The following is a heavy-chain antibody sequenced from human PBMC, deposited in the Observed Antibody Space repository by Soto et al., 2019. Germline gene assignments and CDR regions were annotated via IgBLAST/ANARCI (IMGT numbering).Heavy chain of an antibody. CDR3: ARQGVTHYAMDA. J-gene: IGHJ6*02. Sequence: PGESLKISCKSYGHSFTTYWIAWVPQMPGKGLAWMGSIYPGESDTTYSPSFQGQVTISADKSISTAYLQWSRLKASDSATYYCARQGVTHYAMDAWGQGTTVTVSS. CDR1: GHSFTTYW. V-gene: IGHV5-51*01. CDR2: IYPGESDT. D-gene: IGHD2-21*02.